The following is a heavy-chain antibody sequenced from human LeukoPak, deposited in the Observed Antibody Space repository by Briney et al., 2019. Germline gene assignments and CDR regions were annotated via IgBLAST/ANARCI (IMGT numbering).Heavy chain of an antibody. Sequence: SETLSLTCTVSGGSINSYFWNWIRQPAGKGLEWIGRIHSGGSTNYNPSLKSRVSMSVDTSKNQISLKMTSLTAADTAVYYCARDRNTNWFDPWGQGTLVTVSS. CDR2: IHSGGST. CDR1: GGSINSYF. J-gene: IGHJ5*02. V-gene: IGHV4-4*07. CDR3: ARDRNTNWFDP.